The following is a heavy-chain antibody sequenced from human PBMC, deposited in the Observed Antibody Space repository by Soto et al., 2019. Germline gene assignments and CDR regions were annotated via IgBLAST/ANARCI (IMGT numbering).Heavy chain of an antibody. D-gene: IGHD2-2*02. CDR3: ARVPWGYCSSTSCYTRQPYGMDV. CDR2: ISYDGSNK. V-gene: IGHV3-30-3*01. Sequence: LRLSCAASGFTFSSYAMHWVRQAPGKGLEWVAVISYDGSNKYYADSVKGRFTISRDNSKNTLYLQMNSLRAEDTAVYYCARVPWGYCSSTSCYTRQPYGMDVWGQGTTVTVSS. CDR1: GFTFSSYA. J-gene: IGHJ6*02.